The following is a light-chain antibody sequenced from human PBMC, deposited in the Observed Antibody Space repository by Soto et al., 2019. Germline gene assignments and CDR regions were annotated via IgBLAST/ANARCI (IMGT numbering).Light chain of an antibody. CDR1: SSDVGLYKY. J-gene: IGLJ3*02. CDR2: DVT. Sequence: QSALTQPASVSGSPGQSITISCTGTSSDVGLYKYVSWYQQHPGKAPKLIIYDVTNRPSGVSSRFSGFKSGNTASLTISGLLPEDEADYYCMSPTTSVTWVFGGGTKLTVL. CDR3: MSPTTSVTWV. V-gene: IGLV2-14*03.